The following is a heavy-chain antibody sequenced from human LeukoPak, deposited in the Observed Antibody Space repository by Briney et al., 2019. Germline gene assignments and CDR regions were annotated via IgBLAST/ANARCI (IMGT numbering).Heavy chain of an antibody. Sequence: GSLRLSCAASGFTFSSYWMHWVRQAPGKGLVWVSRINSDGSSTSYADSVKGRFTISRDNAKNTLYLQMNSLRAEDTAVYYCARDIVVVVAATPPSNYMDVWGKGTTVTVSS. CDR2: INSDGSST. J-gene: IGHJ6*03. CDR3: ARDIVVVVAATPPSNYMDV. D-gene: IGHD2-15*01. CDR1: GFTFSSYW. V-gene: IGHV3-74*01.